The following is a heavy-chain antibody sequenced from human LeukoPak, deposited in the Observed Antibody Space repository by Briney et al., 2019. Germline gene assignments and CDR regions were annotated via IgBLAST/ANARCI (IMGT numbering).Heavy chain of an antibody. V-gene: IGHV4-59*01. CDR3: ARATRVYYFDY. J-gene: IGHJ4*02. D-gene: IGHD2-8*01. Sequence: SETLSLTCTVSGGSISSYYWTWIRQPPGKGLEWIGSLYYSGSTNYNPSLKSRVTISVDTSKNQFSLKLSSVTAADTAVYYCARATRVYYFDYWGQGTLVTVSS. CDR1: GGSISSYY. CDR2: LYYSGST.